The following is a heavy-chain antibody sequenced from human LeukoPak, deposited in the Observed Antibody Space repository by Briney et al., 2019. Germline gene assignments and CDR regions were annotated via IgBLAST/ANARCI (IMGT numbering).Heavy chain of an antibody. CDR3: ARSSSGYSL. Sequence: GGSLRLSCAASGFTFGNYAMSWVRQAPGKGLEWVSGINWNGGSTDYADSVKGRFTISRDNSKSSLYLQMNSLRAEDTALYYCARSSSGYSLWGQGTVVTVSS. D-gene: IGHD3-22*01. CDR2: INWNGGST. V-gene: IGHV3-20*04. CDR1: GFTFGNYA. J-gene: IGHJ4*02.